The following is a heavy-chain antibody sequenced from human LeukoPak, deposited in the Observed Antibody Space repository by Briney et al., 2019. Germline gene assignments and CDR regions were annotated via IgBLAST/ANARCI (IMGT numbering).Heavy chain of an antibody. CDR1: GYTFSYDW. CDR2: IKNKTDGGRT. D-gene: IGHD2-15*01. J-gene: IGHJ6*02. Sequence: GGSLRLSSAPPGYTFSYDWRSWGRATLGREREWGGPIKNKTDGGRTEYTVRGTDRFTISREESKNRIYMQINSLKTEETAANYCSTVRYCSGGSCVGGMDVWGQGTTVTVSS. V-gene: IGHV3-15*01. CDR3: STVRYCSGGSCVGGMDV.